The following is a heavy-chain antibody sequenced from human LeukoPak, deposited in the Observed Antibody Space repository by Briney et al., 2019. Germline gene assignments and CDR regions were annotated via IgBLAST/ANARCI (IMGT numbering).Heavy chain of an antibody. V-gene: IGHV3-23*01. D-gene: IGHD3-10*01. CDR2: ISGGMTST. Sequence: PGGSLRLSCVASGFTFSNYAVSWVRQAPGKGLEWVSAISGGMTSTYYADSVKGRFTISRDNSKNTLYLQISTLRPEDTAVYYCATEQWFVNSYFFDYWGQGTLVTVSS. CDR1: GFTFSNYA. J-gene: IGHJ4*02. CDR3: ATEQWFVNSYFFDY.